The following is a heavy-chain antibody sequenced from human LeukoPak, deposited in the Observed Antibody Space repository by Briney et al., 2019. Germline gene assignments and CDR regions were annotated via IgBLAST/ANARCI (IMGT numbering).Heavy chain of an antibody. V-gene: IGHV3-66*01. D-gene: IGHD2-8*01. CDR3: ARDGVWATFDY. Sequence: GGSLRLSCAASGFTVSDDYMSWVGQAPGKGLEWVAVIDSGGTTDYADADNGRFTISRENSKNTLYPQMNSLRAEDTAVYYCARDGVWATFDYWGQRTLVAVSS. CDR2: IDSGGTT. J-gene: IGHJ4*02. CDR1: GFTVSDDY.